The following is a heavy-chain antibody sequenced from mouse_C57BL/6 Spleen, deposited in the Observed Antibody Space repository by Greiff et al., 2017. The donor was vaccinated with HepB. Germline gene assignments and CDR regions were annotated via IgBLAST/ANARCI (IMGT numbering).Heavy chain of an antibody. CDR1: GYAFSSSW. J-gene: IGHJ2*01. D-gene: IGHD1-1*01. CDR3: ARPPTVVATNYFDD. CDR2: IYPGDGDT. Sequence: QVQLQQSGPELVKPGASVKISCKASGYAFSSSWMNWVKQRPGKGLEWIGRIYPGDGDTNYNGKFKGKATLTADKSSSTAYMQLSSLTSEDSAVYFCARPPTVVATNYFDDWGQGTTLTVSS. V-gene: IGHV1-82*01.